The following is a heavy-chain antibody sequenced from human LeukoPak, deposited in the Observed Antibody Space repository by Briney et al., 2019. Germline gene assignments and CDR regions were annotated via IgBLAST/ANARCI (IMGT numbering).Heavy chain of an antibody. D-gene: IGHD5-18*01. CDR3: ARHSYGFD. J-gene: IGHJ4*02. V-gene: IGHV4-34*01. CDR1: GGSFSGYY. Sequence: SETLSLTCAVYGGSFSGYYWSWIRQPPGKGLEWIGEINHSGSTTYNPSLKSRVTISVDTSKNQFSLNVTSVTAADTAVYYCARHSYGFDWGQGTLVTVSS. CDR2: INHSGST.